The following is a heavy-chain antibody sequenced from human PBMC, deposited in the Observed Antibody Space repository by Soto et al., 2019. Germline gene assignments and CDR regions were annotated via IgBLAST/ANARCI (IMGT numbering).Heavy chain of an antibody. V-gene: IGHV6-1*01. CDR3: PAGWDSITMVSRSNYYYYGMDV. CDR2: TYYRSKWYN. CDR1: GDSFSSNSAA. D-gene: IGHD3-10*01. J-gene: IGHJ6*02. Sequence: SQTLSLTCAISGDSFSSNSAAWNWIRQSPSRGLEWLGRTYYRSKWYNDYAVSVKSRITINPDTSKNQFSLQLNSVTPEDTAVYPCPAGWDSITMVSRSNYYYYGMDVWRQGTTVTVSS.